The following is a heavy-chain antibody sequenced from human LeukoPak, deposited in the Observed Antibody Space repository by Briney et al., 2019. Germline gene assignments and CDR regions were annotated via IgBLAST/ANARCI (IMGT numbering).Heavy chain of an antibody. Sequence: GGSLRLSCAASGFTFSSYATSWVRQAPGKGLEWVSAISGSGGSTYYADSVKGRFTISRDNYKNTLYLQMNSLRAEDTAVYYCAKGSGNYDICGDPWHNFDYWGQGTLVSVSS. D-gene: IGHD3-9*01. V-gene: IGHV3-23*01. CDR2: ISGSGGST. J-gene: IGHJ4*02. CDR3: AKGSGNYDICGDPWHNFDY. CDR1: GFTFSSYA.